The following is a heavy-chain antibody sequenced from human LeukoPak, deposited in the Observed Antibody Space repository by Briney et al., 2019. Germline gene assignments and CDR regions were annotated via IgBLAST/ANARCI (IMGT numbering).Heavy chain of an antibody. J-gene: IGHJ4*02. CDR2: INHSGST. CDR1: GGSFSGYY. D-gene: IGHD3-9*01. Sequence: PSETLSLTCAVYGGSFSGYYWSWIRQPPGKGLEWIGEINHSGSTNYNPSLKSRVTISVDTSKNQFSLKLSSVTAADTAVYYCARMANYDILTNQYYFDYWGQGTLVTVSS. V-gene: IGHV4-34*01. CDR3: ARMANYDILTNQYYFDY.